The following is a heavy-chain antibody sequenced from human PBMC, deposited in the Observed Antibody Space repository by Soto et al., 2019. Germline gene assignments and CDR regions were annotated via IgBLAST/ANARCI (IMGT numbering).Heavy chain of an antibody. Sequence: QIQLVQSAAEVKKPGASVKVSCKTSGYTFVSYGISWVRQAPGQGLEWMGWISPYNGNTNFAQRFRGRVTLTTDTYTDSVYMDLGSLKSDDTAVYYCARDPNFFDSSGYYDHWGQGTLITVSS. CDR3: ARDPNFFDSSGYYDH. J-gene: IGHJ5*02. V-gene: IGHV1-18*04. D-gene: IGHD3-22*01. CDR1: GYTFVSYG. CDR2: ISPYNGNT.